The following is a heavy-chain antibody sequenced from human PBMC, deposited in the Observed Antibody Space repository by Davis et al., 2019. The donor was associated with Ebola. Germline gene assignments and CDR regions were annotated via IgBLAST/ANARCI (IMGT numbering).Heavy chain of an antibody. V-gene: IGHV3-7*01. J-gene: IGHJ4*02. CDR1: GFTFSSYW. CDR2: IKQDGSEK. D-gene: IGHD2-15*01. CDR3: ARGPPEDVVVVVVAADY. Sequence: GESLKISCAASGFTFSSYWMSWVRQAPGKGLEWVANIKQDGSEKYYVDSVKGRITISRDNAKNSLYLQMNSLRAEEPAVYYCARGPPEDVVVVVVAADYWGQGTLVTVSS.